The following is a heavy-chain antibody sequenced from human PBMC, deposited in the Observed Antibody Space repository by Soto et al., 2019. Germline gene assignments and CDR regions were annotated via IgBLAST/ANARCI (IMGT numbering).Heavy chain of an antibody. J-gene: IGHJ3*02. Sequence: ASVKVSCKTSGYTFSNYGINWVRQAPGQGLEWMGWISAYNGNTNFAQKLQGRVSLTTDTSSTTAYMELRSLTSDDTAVFYCARLYPSYDFLTGSQIYAFDIWGQGTMVTVSS. CDR1: GYTFSNYG. V-gene: IGHV1-18*01. CDR2: ISAYNGNT. D-gene: IGHD3-9*01. CDR3: ARLYPSYDFLTGSQIYAFDI.